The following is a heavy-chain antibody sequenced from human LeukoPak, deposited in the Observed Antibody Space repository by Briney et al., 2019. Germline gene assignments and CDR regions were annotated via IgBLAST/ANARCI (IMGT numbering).Heavy chain of an antibody. Sequence: PGGSLRLSCAASGFIFTDYAIYWVRQAPGKGLEWVSYISSSSSTIYYADSVKGRFTISRDNAKNSLYLQMNSLRAEDTAVYYCARDRVYYYDSSGYFGYWGQGTLVTVSS. V-gene: IGHV3-48*01. CDR1: GFIFTDYA. D-gene: IGHD3-22*01. CDR2: ISSSSSTI. CDR3: ARDRVYYYDSSGYFGY. J-gene: IGHJ4*02.